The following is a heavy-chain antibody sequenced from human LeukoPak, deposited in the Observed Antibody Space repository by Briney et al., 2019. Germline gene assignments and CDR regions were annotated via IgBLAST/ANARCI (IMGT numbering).Heavy chain of an antibody. CDR3: AHSIFGVVPPYYYYGMDV. CDR1: GGSISSGAFY. D-gene: IGHD3-3*01. CDR2: IYYSGSP. Sequence: SQTLSLTCTVSGGSISSGAFYWSWIRQHPGKGLEWIGYIYYSGSPYYNPSLKSRVTISVDTSKNQFSLKLSSVTAADTAVYYCAHSIFGVVPPYYYYGMDVWGQGTTVTVSS. V-gene: IGHV4-31*03. J-gene: IGHJ6*02.